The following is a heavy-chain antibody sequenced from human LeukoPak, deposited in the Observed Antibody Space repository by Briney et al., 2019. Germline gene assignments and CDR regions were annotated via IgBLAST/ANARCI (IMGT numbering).Heavy chain of an antibody. D-gene: IGHD2-15*01. CDR3: ARDHCSPGTCLGGH. Sequence: ASVKVSCKGSGYNFDRYGVNWVRQAPGQGLEWVGWISTYNGNTFYAQKFEGRVSMTTDTSTNTVYMDLRSLRSDDTAVYYCARDHCSPGTCLGGHWGQGTLVTVSS. CDR1: GYNFDRYG. J-gene: IGHJ4*02. V-gene: IGHV1-18*04. CDR2: ISTYNGNT.